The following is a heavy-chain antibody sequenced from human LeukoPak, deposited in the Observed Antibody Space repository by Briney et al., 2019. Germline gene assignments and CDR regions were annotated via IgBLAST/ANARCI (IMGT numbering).Heavy chain of an antibody. CDR3: ATERPHGGSRFDY. D-gene: IGHD2-15*01. V-gene: IGHV3-15*05. CDR2: ITSKADGGTP. J-gene: IGHJ4*02. CDR1: GFTFTKAW. Sequence: GGSLRLSCAASGFTFTKAWMSWVRQAPGKGLEWIGRITSKADGGTPAYAAPVKGRFTISGDDSENTLYLQMNSLRTEDTAVYYCATERPHGGSRFDYWGQGTLVTVSS.